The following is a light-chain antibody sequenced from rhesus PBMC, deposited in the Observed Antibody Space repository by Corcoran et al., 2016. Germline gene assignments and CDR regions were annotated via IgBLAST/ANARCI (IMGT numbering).Light chain of an antibody. CDR3: LQHNSYPLT. CDR2: DSS. CDR1: QGISSY. J-gene: IGKJ4*01. V-gene: IGKV1-28*03. Sequence: DIQMTQSPSSLSASVGDTVTITCRSSQGISSYLTWFQPKPGKAPKLLIYDSSSLESGVPSRFSGSGCGTDLTLTISSLQPEDFAAYYCLQHNSYPLTFGGGTKVEIK.